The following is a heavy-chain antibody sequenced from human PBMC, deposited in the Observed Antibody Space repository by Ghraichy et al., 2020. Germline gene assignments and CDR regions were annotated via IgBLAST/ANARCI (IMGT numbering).Heavy chain of an antibody. J-gene: IGHJ6*03. D-gene: IGHD4-11*01. Sequence: LSLTCAASGFTFDDYGMSWVRQAPGKGLEWVSGINWNGGSTGYADSVKGRFTISRDNAKNSLYLQMNSLRAEDTALYHCARESTVTPLYYYYYYMDVWGKGTTVTVSS. CDR1: GFTFDDYG. V-gene: IGHV3-20*01. CDR3: ARESTVTPLYYYYYYMDV. CDR2: INWNGGST.